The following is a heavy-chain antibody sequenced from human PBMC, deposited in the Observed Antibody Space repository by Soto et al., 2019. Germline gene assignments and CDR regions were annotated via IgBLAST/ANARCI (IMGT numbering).Heavy chain of an antibody. Sequence: EVQLLESGGGLVQPGGSLRLSCVASGFTFSIYNMNWVRQAPGKGLEWVSVITGSGDYTNYADSVKGRFTISRDNSKSTLSRQMISLSADDTAVYFCARRLTSPFDYWGQVTVVTVSS. J-gene: IGHJ4*02. V-gene: IGHV3-23*01. CDR2: ITGSGDYT. CDR3: ARRLTSPFDY. D-gene: IGHD3-22*01. CDR1: GFTFSIYN.